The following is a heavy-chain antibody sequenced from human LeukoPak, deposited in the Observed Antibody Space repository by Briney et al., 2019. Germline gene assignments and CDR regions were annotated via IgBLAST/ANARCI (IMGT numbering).Heavy chain of an antibody. J-gene: IGHJ3*02. CDR2: INHSGST. V-gene: IGHV4-34*01. D-gene: IGHD3-22*01. CDR3: ARERGYDSSGYYYPKRRAFDI. Sequence: SETLSLTYAVYGGSFSGYYWSWIRQPPGKGLEWIGEINHSGSTNYNPSLKSRVTISVDTSKNQFSLKLSSVTAADTAVYYCARERGYDSSGYYYPKRRAFDIWGQGTMVTVSS. CDR1: GGSFSGYY.